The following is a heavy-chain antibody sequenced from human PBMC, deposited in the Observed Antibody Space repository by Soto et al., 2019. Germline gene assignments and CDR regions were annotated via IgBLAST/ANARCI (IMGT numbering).Heavy chain of an antibody. Sequence: GGFLRLSCEASGLSFSNAWMNWVSQAPGTGMEWVGQIRSKTDGGTIFYPAPVKDRFIISRDDSRNTLYLQMHSLRTEDTAVYYCTTAHPRGPDYWGQGTLVTVSS. D-gene: IGHD5-12*01. V-gene: IGHV3-15*01. CDR3: TTAHPRGPDY. J-gene: IGHJ4*02. CDR1: GLSFSNAW. CDR2: IRSKTDGGTI.